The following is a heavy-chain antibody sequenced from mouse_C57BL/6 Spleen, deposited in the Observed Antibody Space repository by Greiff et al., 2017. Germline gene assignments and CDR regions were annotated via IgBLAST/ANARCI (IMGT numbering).Heavy chain of an antibody. V-gene: IGHV5-17*01. CDR2: ISSGSSTI. D-gene: IGHD2-5*01. Sequence: DVMLVESGGGLVKPGGSLKLSCAASGFTFSDYGMHWVRQAPEKGLEWVAYISSGSSTIYYADTVKGRFTISRDNAKNTLFLQMTSLRSEDTAMYYCASYSNYDAYWGQGTLVTVSA. CDR1: GFTFSDYG. J-gene: IGHJ3*01. CDR3: ASYSNYDAY.